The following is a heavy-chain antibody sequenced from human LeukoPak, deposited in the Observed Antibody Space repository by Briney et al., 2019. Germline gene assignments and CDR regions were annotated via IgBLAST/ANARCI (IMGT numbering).Heavy chain of an antibody. V-gene: IGHV1-3*01. J-gene: IGHJ5*01. CDR2: INAGNGNT. CDR3: ARILLRYCSITSCSFGF. Sequence: ASVKVSCKASGYTFTSYAMHWVRQAPGQRLEWMGWINAGNGNTKYLQKFQGRVTITRDTSASTAYMELSSLRSEDTAVYYCARILLRYCSITSCSFGFWGQGTLVTVSS. D-gene: IGHD2-2*01. CDR1: GYTFTSYA.